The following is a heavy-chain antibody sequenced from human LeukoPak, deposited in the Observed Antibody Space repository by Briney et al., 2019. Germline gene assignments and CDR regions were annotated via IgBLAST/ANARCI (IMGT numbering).Heavy chain of an antibody. CDR1: GFTFSSYG. J-gene: IGHJ6*03. Sequence: GGSLRLSCAASGFTFSSYGMHWVRQAPGKGLEWVAFIRYDGSNKYYADSVKGRFTISRDNSKNTLYLQMNSLRAEDTAVHYCAKDPRLVLRVYYYMDVWGKGTTVTVSS. D-gene: IGHD6-6*01. CDR2: IRYDGSNK. CDR3: AKDPRLVLRVYYYMDV. V-gene: IGHV3-30*02.